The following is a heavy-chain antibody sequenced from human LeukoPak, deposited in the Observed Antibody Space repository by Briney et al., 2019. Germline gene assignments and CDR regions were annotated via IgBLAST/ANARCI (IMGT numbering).Heavy chain of an antibody. J-gene: IGHJ3*02. CDR2: ISGSGGST. CDR3: AKDSRAYCGGDCSRGDAFDI. Sequence: PGGSPRLSCAASGFTFSSYAMSWVRQAPGKGLEWVSAISGSGGSTYYADSVKGRFTISRDNSKNTLYLQMNSLRAEDTAVYYCAKDSRAYCGGDCSRGDAFDIWGQGTMVTVSS. V-gene: IGHV3-23*01. D-gene: IGHD2-21*02. CDR1: GFTFSSYA.